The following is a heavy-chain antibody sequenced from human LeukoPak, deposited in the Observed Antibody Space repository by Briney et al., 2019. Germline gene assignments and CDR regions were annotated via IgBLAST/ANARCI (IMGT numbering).Heavy chain of an antibody. D-gene: IGHD2-15*01. CDR3: ARDPRQGYRFDP. V-gene: IGHV4-59*01. CDR2: IYYSGST. CDR1: GGSINTYY. J-gene: IGHJ5*02. Sequence: SETLSLTCIVSGGSINTYYWNWIRQPPGKGLEWIGYIYYSGSTKYNPSLKSRVTISVDTSKNQFSLKLNSVTAADTAVYYCARDPRQGYRFDPWGQGTLVTVSS.